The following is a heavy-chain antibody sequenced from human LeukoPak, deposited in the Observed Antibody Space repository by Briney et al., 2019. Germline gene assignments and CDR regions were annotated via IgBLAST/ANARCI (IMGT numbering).Heavy chain of an antibody. CDR3: ARVQGGATSDY. CDR2: MNPNSGNT. CDR1: GYTFTSYD. V-gene: IGHV1-8*01. J-gene: IGHJ4*02. D-gene: IGHD1-26*01. Sequence: ASVKVSCKPSGYTFTSYDINWVRQATGQGLEWMGWMNPNSGNTGYAQKFQGRVTMTRYTSISTAYMGLSSLRSDDTAVYYCARVQGGATSDYWGQGTLVTVSS.